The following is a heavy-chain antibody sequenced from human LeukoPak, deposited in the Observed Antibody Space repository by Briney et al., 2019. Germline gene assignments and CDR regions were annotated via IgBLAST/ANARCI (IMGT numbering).Heavy chain of an antibody. CDR2: IYYSGST. V-gene: IGHV4-31*03. CDR3: ATGIGEPPDPYYYYGMDG. CDR1: GGSISSGGYY. J-gene: IGHJ6*02. Sequence: SQTLSLTSTVSGGSISSGGYYWSWIRRHPGKGLAWIGYIYYSGSTSYNPSLKSRVTISVDTSTNQFYLKFSTVAAAAPAHCSWATGIGEPPDPYYYYGMDGWGQGTTVTVSS.